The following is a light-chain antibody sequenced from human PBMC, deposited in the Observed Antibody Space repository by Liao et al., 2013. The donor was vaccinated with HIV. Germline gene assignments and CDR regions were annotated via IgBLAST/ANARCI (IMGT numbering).Light chain of an antibody. J-gene: IGLJ2*01. Sequence: SYGLTQPPSVSVSTGQTASITCYGDNLSNILGNKYLHWYLQRPGQSPVLVIYQDSKRPSGIPERFSGSNSGDTATLTISGTQAMDEADYYCQAWDSSTGDVEFGGGTKLTVL. CDR1: NLSNILGNKY. CDR3: QAWDSSTGDVE. CDR2: QDS. V-gene: IGLV3-1*01.